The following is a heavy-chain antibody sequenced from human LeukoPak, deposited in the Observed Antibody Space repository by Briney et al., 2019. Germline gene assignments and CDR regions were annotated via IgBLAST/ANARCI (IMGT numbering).Heavy chain of an antibody. V-gene: IGHV4-31*03. CDR2: IYYSGST. D-gene: IGHD1/OR15-1a*01. CDR1: GGSISSGGYY. CDR3: ARNNYYYYYGMDV. J-gene: IGHJ6*02. Sequence: PQTLSLTCTVSGGSISSGGYYWSWIRQHPGKGLEWIVYIYYSGSTYYNPSLNSRVTISVDTSKNQFSLKLSSVTAADTAVYYCARNNYYYYYGMDVWGQGTTVTVSS.